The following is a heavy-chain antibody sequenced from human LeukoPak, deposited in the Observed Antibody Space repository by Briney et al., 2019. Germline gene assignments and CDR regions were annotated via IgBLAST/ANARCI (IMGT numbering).Heavy chain of an antibody. J-gene: IGHJ4*02. CDR2: IYQSGST. CDR3: AGVSIAALLDY. V-gene: IGHV4-38-2*02. D-gene: IGHD6-6*01. Sequence: SETLSLTCTVSGYSISSGYYWGWIRQPPGKGLEWIGSIYQSGSTYYNPSLKSRVTISVDTSKNQFSLKLSSVTAADTAVYYCAGVSIAALLDYWGQGTLVTVSS. CDR1: GYSISSGYY.